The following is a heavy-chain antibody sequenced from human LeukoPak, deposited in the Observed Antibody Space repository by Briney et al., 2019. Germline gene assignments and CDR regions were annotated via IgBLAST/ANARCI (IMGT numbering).Heavy chain of an antibody. CDR3: TRDRLACTSTACYSSFDY. V-gene: IGHV3-7*01. CDR2: IKEDGSEK. J-gene: IGHJ4*02. D-gene: IGHD2-2*01. Sequence: GGSLRLSCAASGFTFSNYWMNWVRQAPGKGLEWVANIKEDGSEKNYVDSVKGRFTISRDNAKNSLYLQMNSLRAEDTAVYYCTRDRLACTSTACYSSFDYWGQATLVTVSS. CDR1: GFTFSNYW.